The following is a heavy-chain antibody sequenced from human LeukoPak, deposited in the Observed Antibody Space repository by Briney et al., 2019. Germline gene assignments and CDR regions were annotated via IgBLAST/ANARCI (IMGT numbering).Heavy chain of an antibody. CDR2: MNPNSGNT. V-gene: IGHV1-8*01. J-gene: IGHJ4*02. D-gene: IGHD2-2*01. Sequence: ASVKVSCKASGYTFTNYDINWVRQATGQGLEWMGWMNPNSGNTGYAQKFQGRVTMTRNTSISTAYMELSSLRPGDTAVYYCARVNCSSTSCRSKFLDYWGQGTLVTVSS. CDR1: GYTFTNYD. CDR3: ARVNCSSTSCRSKFLDY.